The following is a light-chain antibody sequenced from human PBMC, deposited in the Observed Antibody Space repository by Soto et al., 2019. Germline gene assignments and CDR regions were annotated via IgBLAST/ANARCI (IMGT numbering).Light chain of an antibody. CDR1: QPLGAW. V-gene: IGKV1-12*01. Sequence: DIQMTQFPSSVSASVGDRVTITCRASQPLGAWLAWYQQKPGKAPKLLIYATSTLETGVPSRFSGSGSGTQFTLTISSLQPEDFATYYCQQADISQLTFGGETRVEIK. J-gene: IGKJ4*01. CDR2: ATS. CDR3: QQADISQLT.